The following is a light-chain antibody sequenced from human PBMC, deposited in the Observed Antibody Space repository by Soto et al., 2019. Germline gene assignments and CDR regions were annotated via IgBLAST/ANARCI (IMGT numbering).Light chain of an antibody. CDR2: DVS. V-gene: IGLV2-11*01. CDR3: CSYADNYTFV. CDR1: SSDVGGYNS. Sequence: QSALTQPRSVSGSPGQSVTISCTGTSSDVGGYNSVSWYQQHPGKAPKLMIYDVSERPSGVPDRFSGSKSGNMASLTISGLQAEDEADYYCCSYADNYTFVFGTGTKLTVL. J-gene: IGLJ1*01.